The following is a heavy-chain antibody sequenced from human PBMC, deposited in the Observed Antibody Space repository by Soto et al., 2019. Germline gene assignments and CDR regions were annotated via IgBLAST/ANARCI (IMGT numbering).Heavy chain of an antibody. Sequence: GGSLRLSCAISGFSVSSNYLSWVRQAPGKGLEWVSSISKSDYTYYSDSVKGRFTISRDNAKNSVSLQMNTLRVEDTAVYYCAREDSIIIPAVSDFWGQGTLVTVSS. J-gene: IGHJ4*02. CDR1: GFSVSSNY. CDR3: AREDSIIIPAVSDF. D-gene: IGHD2-2*01. V-gene: IGHV3-21*01. CDR2: ISKSDYT.